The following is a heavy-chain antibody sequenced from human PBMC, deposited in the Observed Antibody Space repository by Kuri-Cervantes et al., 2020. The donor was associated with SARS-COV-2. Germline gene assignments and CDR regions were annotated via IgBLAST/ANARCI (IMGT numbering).Heavy chain of an antibody. J-gene: IGHJ3*02. Sequence: GGSLRLSCAASGFTFSSYGMHWVRQAPGKGLEWVAFIRYDGSNKYYADSVKGRFTISRDNSKNTLYLQMNSLRAEVTAVYYCAIGGWGFFGNAFDIWGQGTMGNVSS. CDR1: GFTFSSYG. CDR3: AIGGWGFFGNAFDI. V-gene: IGHV3-30*02. D-gene: IGHD7-27*01. CDR2: IRYDGSNK.